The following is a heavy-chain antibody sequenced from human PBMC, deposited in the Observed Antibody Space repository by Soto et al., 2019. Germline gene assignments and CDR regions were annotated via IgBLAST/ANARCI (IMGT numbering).Heavy chain of an antibody. CDR1: GGTFSSYA. V-gene: IGHV1-69*13. Sequence: GASVKVSFKASGGTFSSYAISWLRQAPGQGLEWMGGIIPIFGTANYAQKFQGRVTITADESTSTAYMELSSLRSEDTAVYYCARYYSSSWYDWFDPWGQGTLVTVSS. D-gene: IGHD6-13*01. CDR3: ARYYSSSWYDWFDP. CDR2: IIPIFGTA. J-gene: IGHJ5*02.